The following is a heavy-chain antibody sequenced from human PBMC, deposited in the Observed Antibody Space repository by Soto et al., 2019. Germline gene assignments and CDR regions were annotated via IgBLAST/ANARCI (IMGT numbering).Heavy chain of an antibody. Sequence: SETLSLTCTVSGGSISSSSYYWGWIRQPPGKGLEWIGSIYYSGSTYYNPSLKSRVTISVDTSKNQFSLKLSSVTAADTAVYYCARQGSGYDWGYFDYWGQGTLVTVSS. CDR1: GGSISSSSYY. V-gene: IGHV4-39*01. D-gene: IGHD5-12*01. J-gene: IGHJ4*02. CDR2: IYYSGST. CDR3: ARQGSGYDWGYFDY.